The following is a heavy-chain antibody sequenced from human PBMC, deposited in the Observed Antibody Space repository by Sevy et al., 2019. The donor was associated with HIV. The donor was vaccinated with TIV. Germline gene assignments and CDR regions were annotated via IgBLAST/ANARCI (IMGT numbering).Heavy chain of an antibody. D-gene: IGHD2-21*01. CDR1: GGSITSPDHY. J-gene: IGHJ4*02. Sequence: SETLSLTCSVSGGSITSPDHYWTWIRQPPGKGLEWIGYIYYSGFSYYTPSLKSRGSISIDTTKKQFSLDLSTVTAADTAVYFCARNYSPWMHIDSWGQGTLVTVSS. CDR2: IYYSGFS. CDR3: ARNYSPWMHIDS. V-gene: IGHV4-30-4*01.